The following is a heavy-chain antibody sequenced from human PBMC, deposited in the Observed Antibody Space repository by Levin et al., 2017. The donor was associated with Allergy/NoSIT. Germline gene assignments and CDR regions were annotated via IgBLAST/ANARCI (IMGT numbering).Heavy chain of an antibody. CDR1: TGSIIGYF. CDR2: FSLSGNT. V-gene: IGHV4-59*01. CDR3: ARGPPPREQNALPPSPYGMDV. D-gene: IGHD1/OR15-1a*01. Sequence: ESLKISCTVSTGSIIGYFWSWIRQSPGKGLEWLGCFSLSGNTNYNPSLKSRLTISVDTSRNRFFLNLNSVTAADTAVYYCARGPPPREQNALPPSPYGMDVWGQGATVTVSS. J-gene: IGHJ6*02.